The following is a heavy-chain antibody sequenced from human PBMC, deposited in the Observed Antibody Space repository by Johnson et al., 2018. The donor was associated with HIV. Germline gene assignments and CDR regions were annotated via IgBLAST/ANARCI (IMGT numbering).Heavy chain of an antibody. CDR3: ARSQPEEYSSSSDAFDI. Sequence: QVQLVESGGGVVQPGRSLRLSCAASGFTFSSYAMHWVRQAPAKGLEWVSVIYSGGNTYYADSVKGRFTISRDNSKNTLYLQMNSLRAEDTAVYYCARSQPEEYSSSSDAFDIWGQGTMVTVSS. J-gene: IGHJ3*02. D-gene: IGHD6-6*01. CDR1: GFTFSSYA. V-gene: IGHV3-NL1*01. CDR2: IYSGGNT.